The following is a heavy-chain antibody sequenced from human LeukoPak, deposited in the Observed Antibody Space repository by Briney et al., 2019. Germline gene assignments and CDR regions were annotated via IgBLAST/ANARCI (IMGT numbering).Heavy chain of an antibody. Sequence: GGSLRLSCAGCGFTFSSYAMSWVRQAPGKGLEWVSAISVSGGSTYYSDSVKGRFTISRDNSKNTLYLQMNSLRAEDTAVYYCAKFRGSSSWYGGDYFDYWGQGTLVTVSS. CDR3: AKFRGSSSWYGGDYFDY. J-gene: IGHJ4*02. V-gene: IGHV3-23*01. D-gene: IGHD6-13*01. CDR1: GFTFSSYA. CDR2: ISVSGGST.